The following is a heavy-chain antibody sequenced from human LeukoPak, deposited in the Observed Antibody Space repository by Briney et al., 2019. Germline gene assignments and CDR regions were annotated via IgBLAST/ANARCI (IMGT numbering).Heavy chain of an antibody. J-gene: IGHJ4*02. CDR3: AKRFRTGADY. D-gene: IGHD1-1*01. CDR1: GFTFRSYA. Sequence: GGSLRLPCAASGFTFRSYAMSWVRQAPGKGLEWVSAISDSGGSTYYVDSVKGRFTISRDNSKNTLYLQMNSLRAEDKAVYYCAKRFRTGADYWGQGTLVTVSS. CDR2: ISDSGGST. V-gene: IGHV3-23*01.